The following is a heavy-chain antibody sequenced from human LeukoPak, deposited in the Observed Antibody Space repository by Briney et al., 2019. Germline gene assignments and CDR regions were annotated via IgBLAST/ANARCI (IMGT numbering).Heavy chain of an antibody. CDR3: ARVSGSYHWNYYYMDV. Sequence: SETLSLTCTVSGGSIGSYYWSWIRQPPGKGLEWIGYIYYSGSTNYNPSLKSRVTISVDTSKNQFSLKLSSVTAADTAVYYCARVSGSYHWNYYYMDVWGKGTTVTVS. CDR1: GGSIGSYY. V-gene: IGHV4-59*01. CDR2: IYYSGST. J-gene: IGHJ6*03. D-gene: IGHD1-26*01.